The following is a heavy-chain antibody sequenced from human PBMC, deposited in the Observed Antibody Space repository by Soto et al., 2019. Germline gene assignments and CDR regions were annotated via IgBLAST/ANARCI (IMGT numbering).Heavy chain of an antibody. Sequence: PGGSLRLSCAASGFTFSSYAMHWVRQAPGKGLEGVAVISYDGSNKYYADSVKGRFTISRDNSKNTLYLQMNSLRAEDTAVYYCARETLRIQLCSVFDYWGQGTLVTVSS. J-gene: IGHJ4*02. CDR2: ISYDGSNK. CDR1: GFTFSSYA. D-gene: IGHD5-18*01. CDR3: ARETLRIQLCSVFDY. V-gene: IGHV3-30-3*01.